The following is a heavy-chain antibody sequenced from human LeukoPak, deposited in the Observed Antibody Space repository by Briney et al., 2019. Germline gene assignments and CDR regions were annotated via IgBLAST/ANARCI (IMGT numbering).Heavy chain of an antibody. CDR1: GFTFSSYS. J-gene: IGHJ6*03. Sequence: GGSLRLSCAASGFTFSSYSMNWVRQAPGKGLEWVSSISSSSSYIYYADSVKGRFTISRDNAKNSLYLQMNSLRAEDTAVYYCARDPLGYCSSTSCYYYYMDVWGKGTTVTVSS. CDR2: ISSSSSYI. V-gene: IGHV3-21*01. D-gene: IGHD2-2*01. CDR3: ARDPLGYCSSTSCYYYYMDV.